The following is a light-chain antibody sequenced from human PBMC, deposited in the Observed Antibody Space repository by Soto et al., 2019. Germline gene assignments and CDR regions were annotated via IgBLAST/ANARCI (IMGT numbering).Light chain of an antibody. V-gene: IGKV1-33*01. CDR3: QQYENLPT. J-gene: IGKJ5*01. CDR2: DAS. CDR1: QSLNSL. Sequence: DIQMTQSPSTLSASVGDRVTITCRASQSLNSLLAWYQQKPGRAPKLLIYDASNLEAGVPSRFRGSGSGTDFTFTISRLQPEDIATYYCQQYENLPTFGQGTRLEIK.